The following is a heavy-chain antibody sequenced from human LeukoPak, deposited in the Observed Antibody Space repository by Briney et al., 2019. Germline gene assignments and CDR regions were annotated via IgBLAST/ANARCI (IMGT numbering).Heavy chain of an antibody. J-gene: IGHJ4*02. D-gene: IGHD2-2*01. Sequence: GGSLSLPCAASGFTFSNDWMCWVRQAPGKGLEWVANINQDESKKYYADSVKGRFTISRDNAKNSLYLQMSSLTAEDTAIYYCARDHAYRADYWGQGTLVTVSS. CDR3: ARDHAYRADY. V-gene: IGHV3-7*01. CDR2: INQDESKK. CDR1: GFTFSNDW.